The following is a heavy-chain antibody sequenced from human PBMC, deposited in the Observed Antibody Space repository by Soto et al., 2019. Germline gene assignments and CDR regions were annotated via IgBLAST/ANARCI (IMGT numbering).Heavy chain of an antibody. V-gene: IGHV3-30-3*01. CDR3: ARASSIAAARRGYYYYYGIDV. J-gene: IGHJ6*02. CDR1: GFTFSSYA. D-gene: IGHD6-13*01. Sequence: GGSLRLSCAASGFTFSSYAMHWVRQAPGNGLEWVAVIAHDGSNKYYADAVKGRFTISRDNSKNTLYLQMNSLRAEDTAVYYCARASSIAAARRGYYYYYGIDVWGQGTTVTVSS. CDR2: IAHDGSNK.